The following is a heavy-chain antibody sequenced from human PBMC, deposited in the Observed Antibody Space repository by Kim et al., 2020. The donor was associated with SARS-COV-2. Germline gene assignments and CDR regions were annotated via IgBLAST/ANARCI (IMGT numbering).Heavy chain of an antibody. D-gene: IGHD3-3*01. CDR1: GFTFSSYA. V-gene: IGHV3-30-3*01. J-gene: IGHJ4*01. Sequence: GVSLRLSCAASGFTFSSYAMHWVRQAPGKGLEWVAVISYDGSNKYYADSVKGRFTISRDNSKNTLYLQMNSLRAEDTAVYYCARVALPIDFWSGYSDYWG. CDR2: ISYDGSNK. CDR3: ARVALPIDFWSGYSDY.